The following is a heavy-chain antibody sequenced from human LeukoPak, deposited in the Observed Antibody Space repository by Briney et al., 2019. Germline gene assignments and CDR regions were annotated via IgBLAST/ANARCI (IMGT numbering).Heavy chain of an antibody. CDR1: GDSITTCY. J-gene: IGHJ4*02. CDR3: ARHGSGWSFDF. Sequence: PSETLSLTCSVSGDSITTCYWSWIRQPPGKGLEWIGYVYYNGGPNYNPSLKGRLTISIHTSKNQFSLQLSSVTATDTAVYYCARHGSGWSFDFWGQGNLVTVSS. CDR2: VYYNGGP. D-gene: IGHD6-19*01. V-gene: IGHV4-59*08.